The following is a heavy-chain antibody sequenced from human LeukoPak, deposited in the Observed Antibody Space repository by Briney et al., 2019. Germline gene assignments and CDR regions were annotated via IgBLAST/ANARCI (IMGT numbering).Heavy chain of an antibody. D-gene: IGHD6-13*01. J-gene: IGHJ4*02. CDR1: GYTFSDYG. CDR2: ISAYNGYT. Sequence: ASVKVSCKASGYTFSDYGITWVRQAPGQGLEWMGWISAYNGYTRYPQNLHGRVIVTTDTSATTAFLEVRNLTFDDTAIYYCARWDRATAATFDYWGQGTLVTVSS. V-gene: IGHV1-18*01. CDR3: ARWDRATAATFDY.